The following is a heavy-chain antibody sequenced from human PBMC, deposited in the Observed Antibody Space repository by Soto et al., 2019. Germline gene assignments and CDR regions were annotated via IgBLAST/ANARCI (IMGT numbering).Heavy chain of an antibody. CDR1: GFTFSSYA. Sequence: GGSLRLSCAASGFTFSSYAMHWVRQAPGKGLEWVAVISYDGSNKYYADSVKGRFTISRDNSKNTLYLQMNSLRAEDTAVYYCARDGLDSSSWYYDWYGMDVWGQGTTVTVSS. J-gene: IGHJ6*02. CDR2: ISYDGSNK. V-gene: IGHV3-30-3*01. D-gene: IGHD6-13*01. CDR3: ARDGLDSSSWYYDWYGMDV.